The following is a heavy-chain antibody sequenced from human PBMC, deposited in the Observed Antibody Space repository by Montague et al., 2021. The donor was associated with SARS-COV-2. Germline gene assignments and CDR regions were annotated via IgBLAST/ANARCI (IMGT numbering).Heavy chain of an antibody. Sequence: SETLSLTCTVSGGSISSSSYYWGWIRQPPGKGLEWVGTIHYSGITYYNPSLKSRVTISVDTSRNQFSLKLSSVTAADTAIYYCARHLAISGPAAVSGYWGQGTLVTVSS. J-gene: IGHJ4*02. CDR1: GGSISSSSYY. D-gene: IGHD2-2*01. V-gene: IGHV4-39*01. CDR2: IHYSGIT. CDR3: ARHLAISGPAAVSGY.